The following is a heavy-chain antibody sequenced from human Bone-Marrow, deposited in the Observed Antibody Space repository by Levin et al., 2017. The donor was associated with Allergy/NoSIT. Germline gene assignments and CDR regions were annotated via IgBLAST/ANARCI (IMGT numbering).Heavy chain of an antibody. V-gene: IGHV4-59*01. CDR3: ARVGSGWDSFDI. D-gene: IGHD6-19*01. Sequence: SSETLSLTCTVSGGSISSYNWIWIRQPPGKGLEWIGHIYYSGSANYKPSLKSRVTISMHTSENRFSLQLTSVTAADTAVYYCARVGSGWDSFDIWGQGTMVSVSS. CDR1: GGSISSYN. J-gene: IGHJ3*02. CDR2: IYYSGSA.